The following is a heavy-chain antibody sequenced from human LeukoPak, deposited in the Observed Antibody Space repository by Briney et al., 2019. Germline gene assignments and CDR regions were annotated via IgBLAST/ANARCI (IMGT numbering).Heavy chain of an antibody. Sequence: GGSLRLSCAASGFTFSSYGMHWVRQAPGKGLEWVSYISSSSSTIYYADSVKGRFTISRDNAKNSLYLQMNSLRAEDTAVYYCARQRRIAALDYWGQGTLVTVSS. J-gene: IGHJ4*02. D-gene: IGHD6-6*01. V-gene: IGHV3-48*01. CDR2: ISSSSSTI. CDR3: ARQRRIAALDY. CDR1: GFTFSSYG.